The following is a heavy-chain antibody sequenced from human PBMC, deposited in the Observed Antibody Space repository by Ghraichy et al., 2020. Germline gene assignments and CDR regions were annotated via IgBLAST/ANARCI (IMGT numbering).Heavy chain of an antibody. D-gene: IGHD6-19*01. V-gene: IGHV4-4*02. CDR3: ARDRYSSGRGVDY. Sequence: SETLSLTCAVSGGSISSSNWWSWVRQPPGKGLEWIGEIYHSGSTNYNPSLKSRVTISVDKSKNQFSLKLSSVTAADTAVYYCARDRYSSGRGVDYWGQGTLVTVYS. CDR1: GGSISSSNW. J-gene: IGHJ4*02. CDR2: IYHSGST.